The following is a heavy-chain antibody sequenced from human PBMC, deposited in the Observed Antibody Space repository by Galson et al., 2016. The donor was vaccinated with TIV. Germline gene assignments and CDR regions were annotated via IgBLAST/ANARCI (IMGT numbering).Heavy chain of an antibody. CDR2: INPNTGGT. J-gene: IGHJ4*02. CDR3: ARDDGYTSGSDY. CDR1: GYKFIGYH. Sequence: SVKVSCKASGYKFIGYHVHWVRQAPGQGLEWMGWINPNTGGTNYAQKFQGWVSMTRDTSINTAYMELSRLKSDDTAVYYCARDDGYTSGSDYWGQGTQVTVSS. D-gene: IGHD6-19*01. V-gene: IGHV1-2*04.